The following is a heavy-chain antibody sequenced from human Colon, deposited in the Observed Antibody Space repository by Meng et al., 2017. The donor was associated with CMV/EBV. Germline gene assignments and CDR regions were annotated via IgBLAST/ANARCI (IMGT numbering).Heavy chain of an antibody. CDR1: GGSINTNSYY. D-gene: IGHD2-21*02. Sequence: SETLSLTCTVSGGSINTNSYYWAWIRQSPGKGLEWIGTIYSGGTSSYNPSLKSRVTISVDTSKNQFSLKMNSATAADTAVYFCAGGSLTVTLGDAFEIWGQGTMVTVSS. J-gene: IGHJ3*02. CDR3: AGGSLTVTLGDAFEI. V-gene: IGHV4-39*02. CDR2: IYSGGTS.